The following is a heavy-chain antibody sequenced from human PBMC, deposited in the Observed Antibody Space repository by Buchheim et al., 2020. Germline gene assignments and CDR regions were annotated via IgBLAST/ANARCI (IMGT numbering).Heavy chain of an antibody. CDR3: AKDICSGGSCYSRYYFDY. V-gene: IGHV3-23*01. CDR1: GFTFSSYA. D-gene: IGHD2-15*01. J-gene: IGHJ4*02. CDR2: ISGSGGST. Sequence: EVQLLESGGGLVQPGGSLRLSCAASGFTFSSYAMSWVRQAPGKGLEWVSAISGSGGSTYYADSVKGRFTIPRDNSKNTLYLQMNSLRAEDTAVYYCAKDICSGGSCYSRYYFDYWGQGTL.